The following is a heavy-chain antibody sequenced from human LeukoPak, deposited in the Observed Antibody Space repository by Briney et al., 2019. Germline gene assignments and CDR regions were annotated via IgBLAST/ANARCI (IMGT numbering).Heavy chain of an antibody. J-gene: IGHJ4*02. D-gene: IGHD6-13*01. CDR3: ARGFVQTGYSSSSYVH. CDR1: GFTLSNYG. Sequence: GGSLRLSCAASGFTLSNYGMHWVRQAPGKGLEWVAVIWYDGSEKYYADSVKGRFTISRDNSKNTLYLQMNSLRAEDTAVYYCARGFVQTGYSSSSYVHWGQGTLVTVSS. CDR2: IWYDGSEK. V-gene: IGHV3-33*01.